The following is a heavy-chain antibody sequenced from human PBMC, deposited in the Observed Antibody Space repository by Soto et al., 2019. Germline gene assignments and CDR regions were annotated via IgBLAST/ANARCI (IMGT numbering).Heavy chain of an antibody. J-gene: IGHJ5*02. CDR1: GDSISSYY. CDR3: GSVGELPVWFDT. V-gene: IGHV4-59*13. CDR2: ISNTGST. D-gene: IGHD3-10*01. Sequence: QVQLQESGPGLVKPSETLSLTCTVSGDSISSYYWSWIRHPPGKGLEWVGYISNTGSTIYNPTLESHATISLDTCKKQVALTVNSVTVADTAVYYCGSVGELPVWFDTWGRGTLVTVSS.